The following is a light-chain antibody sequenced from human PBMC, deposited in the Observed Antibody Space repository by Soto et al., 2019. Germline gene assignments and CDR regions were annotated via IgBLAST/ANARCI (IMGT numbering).Light chain of an antibody. Sequence: EIVLTQSPATLSLSPGERDTLSCRPSQSVSSYLAWYQQKPGQAPRLLIYDASNRATGIPARFSGSGSGTDFTLTISGLEPEDFVVYYCQQRSSSITFGQGTRLEIK. CDR1: QSVSSY. V-gene: IGKV3-11*01. CDR2: DAS. CDR3: QQRSSSIT. J-gene: IGKJ5*01.